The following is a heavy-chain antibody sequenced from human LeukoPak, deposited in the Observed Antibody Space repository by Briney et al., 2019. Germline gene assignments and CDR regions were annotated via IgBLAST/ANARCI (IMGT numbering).Heavy chain of an antibody. J-gene: IGHJ4*02. D-gene: IGHD3-22*01. Sequence: GGSLRLSCAASGFTLSGYAMHWVRQAPGKGLEWVAVISYDGNNAYYADSVKGRFTISRDNSKNTLYLQMNSLRAEDTAVYYCASSTPRSTMIVVVITYEFDYWGQGTLVTVSS. CDR3: ASSTPRSTMIVVVITYEFDY. CDR1: GFTLSGYA. V-gene: IGHV3-30-3*01. CDR2: ISYDGNNA.